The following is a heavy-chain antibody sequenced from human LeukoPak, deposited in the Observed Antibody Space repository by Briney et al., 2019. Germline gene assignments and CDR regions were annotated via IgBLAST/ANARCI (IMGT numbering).Heavy chain of an antibody. V-gene: IGHV3-23*01. CDR1: GFTFSSYA. CDR2: ISGSDHST. D-gene: IGHD4-17*01. J-gene: IGHJ6*02. CDR3: AKPYGDYYFYGMDV. Sequence: GGSLRLSCAASGFTFSSYAMNWVRQAPGKGLEWVSAISGSDHSTYYADSVKGRFTISRDNSKSTLYLQMNSLRAEDTAVYYCAKPYGDYYFYGMDVWGQGTTVTVSS.